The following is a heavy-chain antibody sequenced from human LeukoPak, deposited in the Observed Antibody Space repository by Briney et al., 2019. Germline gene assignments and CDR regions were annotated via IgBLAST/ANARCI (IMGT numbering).Heavy chain of an antibody. Sequence: GGSLRLSCAASGFTVSSNEMSWVRQAPGKGLEWVSSISGGSTYYADSRKGRFTISRDNSKNTLYLQMNSLRAEDTAVYYCARDFGGETYSSSWEAYYYYMDVWGKGTTVTISS. CDR3: ARDFGGETYSSSWEAYYYYMDV. CDR1: GFTVSSNE. V-gene: IGHV3-38-3*01. CDR2: ISGGST. J-gene: IGHJ6*03. D-gene: IGHD6-13*01.